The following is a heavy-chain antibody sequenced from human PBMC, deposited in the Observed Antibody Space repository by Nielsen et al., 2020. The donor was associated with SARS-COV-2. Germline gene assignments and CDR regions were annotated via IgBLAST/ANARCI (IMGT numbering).Heavy chain of an antibody. D-gene: IGHD1-7*01. V-gene: IGHV4-59*13. Sequence: SETLSLTCTVSGASISRYYWSWIRQTPGKGLEWIGYVYYRGSTNYNPSFKSRVTMSVDTSKNQLSLKLNSVSAADTAVYYCAREIEWNFFDYWGQGTLVTVSS. CDR2: VYYRGST. CDR3: AREIEWNFFDY. CDR1: GASISRYY. J-gene: IGHJ4*02.